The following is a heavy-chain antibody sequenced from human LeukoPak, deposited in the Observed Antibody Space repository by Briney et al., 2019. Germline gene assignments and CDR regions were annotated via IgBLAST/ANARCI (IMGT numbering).Heavy chain of an antibody. CDR2: INSDGGST. CDR1: GVTFSSYW. CDR3: VHNTSRSSFDY. J-gene: IGHJ4*02. D-gene: IGHD6-13*01. V-gene: IGHV3-74*01. Sequence: GGSLRLSCAASGVTFSSYWMHWVRQAPGKGLVWVSRINSDGGSTSYADSVKGRFTISRDNAKNTLYLQMNSLRAEDTAVYYCVHNTSRSSFDYWGQGTLVTVSS.